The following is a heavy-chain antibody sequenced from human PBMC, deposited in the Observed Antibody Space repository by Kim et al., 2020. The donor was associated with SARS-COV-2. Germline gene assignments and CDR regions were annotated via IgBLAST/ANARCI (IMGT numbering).Heavy chain of an antibody. CDR1: GGSISSYY. D-gene: IGHD6-6*01. Sequence: SETLSLTCTVSGGSISSYYWSWIRQPPGKGLEWIGYIYYSGSTNYNPSLKSRVTISVDTSKNQFSLKLSSVTAADTAVYYCARVRNSSSYPHYYYYGMDVWGQGTTVTVSS. CDR3: ARVRNSSSYPHYYYYGMDV. CDR2: IYYSGST. V-gene: IGHV4-59*01. J-gene: IGHJ6*02.